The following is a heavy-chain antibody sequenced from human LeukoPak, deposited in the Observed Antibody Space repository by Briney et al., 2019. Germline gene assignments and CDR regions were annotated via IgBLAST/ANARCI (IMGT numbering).Heavy chain of an antibody. CDR3: ARDPAVTTGTTKGRGDY. CDR2: INPNSGGT. D-gene: IGHD1-7*01. CDR1: GYTFTGYY. Sequence: ASVKVSCKASGYTFTGYYMHWVRQAPGQGLEWMGRINPNSGGTNYAQKFQGRVTMTRDTSISTAYMELSRLRSDDTAVYYCARDPAVTTGTTKGRGDYWGQGTLVTVSS. J-gene: IGHJ4*02. V-gene: IGHV1-2*06.